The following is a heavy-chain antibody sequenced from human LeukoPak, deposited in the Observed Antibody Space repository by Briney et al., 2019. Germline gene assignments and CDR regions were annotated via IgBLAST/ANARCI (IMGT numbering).Heavy chain of an antibody. J-gene: IGHJ4*02. Sequence: GGSLRLSCTASGFMIRDYWMNWVRQVPGKGLEWVANINEDGTKEDYVDSVRGRFTISRDNAKNSVYLQMNSLRDDDTALYYCASRESSMARSHWGQGTLVTVSS. CDR2: INEDGTKE. CDR1: GFMIRDYW. CDR3: ASRESSMARSH. D-gene: IGHD3-10*01. V-gene: IGHV3-7*01.